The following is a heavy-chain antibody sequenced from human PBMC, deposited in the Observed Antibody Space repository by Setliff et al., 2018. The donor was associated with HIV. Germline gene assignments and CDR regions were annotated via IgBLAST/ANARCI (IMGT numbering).Heavy chain of an antibody. Sequence: SETLSLTCTVSGGSISSGSYYWSWIRQPAGKGLEWIGLIYTSGRTNYNPSLKSRVKISVDTSKSQFSLKLSSVTAADTAVYYCARLMHYYASFWVLWRENYFDSWGRGTLVTVSS. CDR2: IYTSGRT. CDR3: ARLMHYYASFWVLWRENYFDS. V-gene: IGHV4-61*02. CDR1: GGSISSGSYY. D-gene: IGHD3-22*01. J-gene: IGHJ4*01.